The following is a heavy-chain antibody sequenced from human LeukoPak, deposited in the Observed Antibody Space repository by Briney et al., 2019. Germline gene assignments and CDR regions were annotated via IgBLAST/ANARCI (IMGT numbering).Heavy chain of an antibody. CDR1: GFTPSSYA. CDR3: ARDGCSSTSCQVDY. V-gene: IGHV3-30*17. CDR2: ISYDGSNK. J-gene: IGHJ4*02. Sequence: GGSLRLSCAASGFTPSSYAMHWVRQAPGKGLEWVAVISYDGSNKYYADSVKGRFTISRDNSKNTLYLQLNSLRAEDTAVYYCARDGCSSTSCQVDYWGQGTLVTVSS. D-gene: IGHD2-2*01.